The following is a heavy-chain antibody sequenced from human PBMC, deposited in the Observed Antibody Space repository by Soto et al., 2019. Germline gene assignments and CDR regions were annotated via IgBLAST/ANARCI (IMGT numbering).Heavy chain of an antibody. CDR3: ARALIAAAGTEPPRWFDP. V-gene: IGHV4-34*01. D-gene: IGHD6-13*01. J-gene: IGHJ5*02. Sequence: XXTLSLTCAVYGGSFSGYYWRWIPQPPGKGLEWIGEINHSGSTNYNPSLKSRVTISVDTSKNQFSLKLSSVTAADTAVYYCARALIAAAGTEPPRWFDPWGQGTLVTVSS. CDR2: INHSGST. CDR1: GGSFSGYY.